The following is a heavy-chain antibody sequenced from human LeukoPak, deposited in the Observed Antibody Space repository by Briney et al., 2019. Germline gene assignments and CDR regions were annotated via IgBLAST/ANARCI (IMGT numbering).Heavy chain of an antibody. J-gene: IGHJ6*03. V-gene: IGHV3-21*01. CDR3: ARNPNSYYYYMDV. CDR1: GFTFSRHS. Sequence: PGGSLRLSCAASGFTFSRHSINWVRQAPGKGLEWVSSISRSSSYIYYADSVKGRVTISRDNAKNSLYLQMNSLRAEDTAVYYCARNPNSYYYYMDVWGKGTTVTVSS. CDR2: ISRSSSYI.